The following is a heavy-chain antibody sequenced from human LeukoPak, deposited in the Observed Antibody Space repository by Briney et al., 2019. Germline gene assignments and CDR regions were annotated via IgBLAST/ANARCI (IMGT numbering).Heavy chain of an antibody. CDR3: ARSLTMVIVGPTASFAY. Sequence: GASVKVSRKASGYTFTSYYMHWVRQAPGQGLEWMGMINPSGDSTSYAQKFQGRVTMTRDTSTSTVYMELSSLRSEDTCLYYCARSLTMVIVGPTASFAYWGQGTLVTVSS. J-gene: IGHJ4*02. CDR2: INPSGDST. V-gene: IGHV1-46*01. CDR1: GYTFTSYY. D-gene: IGHD3-10*01.